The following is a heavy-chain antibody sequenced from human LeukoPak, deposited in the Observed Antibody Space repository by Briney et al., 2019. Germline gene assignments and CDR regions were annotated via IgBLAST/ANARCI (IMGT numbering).Heavy chain of an antibody. V-gene: IGHV1-46*01. Sequence: ASVKVSCKASGYTFTSYYMHWVRQAPGQGLEWMGIINPSGGSTSYAQKFQGRVTMTSDTSTSTVYMELSSLRSEDTAVYYCARAEGGELGGFDPWGQGTLVTVSS. J-gene: IGHJ5*02. CDR3: ARAEGGELGGFDP. CDR1: GYTFTSYY. D-gene: IGHD3-16*01. CDR2: INPSGGST.